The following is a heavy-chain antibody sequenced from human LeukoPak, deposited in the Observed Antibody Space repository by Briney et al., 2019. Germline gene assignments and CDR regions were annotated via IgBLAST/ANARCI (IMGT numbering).Heavy chain of an antibody. CDR2: IKQDGRDK. CDR1: GFTFSSYW. J-gene: IGHJ4*02. Sequence: QPGGSLRLSCAASGFTFSSYWMTWVRQAPGKGLEWVAKIKQDGRDKYYVDSVKGRFTISRDNAKNSLYLQMNSLRAEDTAVYYCARAYSYVSYWGQRALVTVSS. V-gene: IGHV3-7*01. D-gene: IGHD5-18*01. CDR3: ARAYSYVSY.